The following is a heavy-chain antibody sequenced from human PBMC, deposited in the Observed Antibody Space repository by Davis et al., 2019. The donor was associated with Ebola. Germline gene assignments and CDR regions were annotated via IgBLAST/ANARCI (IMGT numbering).Heavy chain of an antibody. J-gene: IGHJ3*02. V-gene: IGHV3-23*01. CDR3: AKDKNYDFWSGYPHDAFDI. CDR1: GFTFSSYA. Sequence: LSLTCAASGFTFSSYAMSWVRQAPGKGLEWVSAISGSGGSTYYADSVKGRFTISGDNSKNTLYLQMNSLRAEDTAIYYCAKDKNYDFWSGYPHDAFDIWGQGTMVTVSS. CDR2: ISGSGGST. D-gene: IGHD3-3*01.